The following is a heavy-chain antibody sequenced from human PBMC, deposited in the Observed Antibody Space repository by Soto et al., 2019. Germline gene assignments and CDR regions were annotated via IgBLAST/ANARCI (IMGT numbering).Heavy chain of an antibody. J-gene: IGHJ6*03. CDR2: ISGSGGST. CDR1: GFTFSSYA. V-gene: IGHV3-23*01. CDR3: AKRTSYATHYYYYMDV. D-gene: IGHD6-6*01. Sequence: EVQLLESGGGLVQPGGSLRLSCAASGFTFSSYAMSWVRQAPGKGLEWVSAISGSGGSTYYADSVKGRFTISRDNSKNTLYLQMNSLRAEDTAVYYCAKRTSYATHYYYYMDVWGKGTTVTVSS.